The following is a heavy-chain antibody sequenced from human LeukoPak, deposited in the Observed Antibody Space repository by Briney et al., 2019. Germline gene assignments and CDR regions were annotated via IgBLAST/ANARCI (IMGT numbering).Heavy chain of an antibody. CDR3: ARDSRYRSSWYVFDY. CDR2: ISSSGSTI. J-gene: IGHJ4*02. D-gene: IGHD6-13*01. CDR1: GFTFSDYY. Sequence: PGGSLRLSCAASGFTFSDYYMSWIRQAPGKGLEWVSYISSSGSTIYYADSVKGRFTISRDNAKNSLYLQMNSLRAEDTAVYYCARDSRYRSSWYVFDYWGQGTLVTVSS. V-gene: IGHV3-11*01.